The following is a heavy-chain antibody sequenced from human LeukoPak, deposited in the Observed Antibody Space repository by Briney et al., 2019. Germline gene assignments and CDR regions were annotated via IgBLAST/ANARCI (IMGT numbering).Heavy chain of an antibody. V-gene: IGHV3-30-3*01. J-gene: IGHJ4*01. CDR3: ARDSGRFDLWSGYPDY. CDR2: LSYDGTNK. Sequence: PGGSLRLSCAASGFTFSSYAIHWVRQAPGKGLEWVAVLSYDGTNKHYADSVKGRFTISRDNSKNTLYLQMNSLRPEDTAVYYCARDSGRFDLWSGYPDYWGHGTLVTVSS. CDR1: GFTFSSYA. D-gene: IGHD3-3*01.